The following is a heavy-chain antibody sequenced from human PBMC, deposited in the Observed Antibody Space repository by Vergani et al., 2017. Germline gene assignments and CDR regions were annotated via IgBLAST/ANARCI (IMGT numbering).Heavy chain of an antibody. V-gene: IGHV1-8*01. J-gene: IGHJ4*02. CDR3: AREYCSSTSCYIGY. D-gene: IGHD2-2*02. CDR2: MNPNSGNT. Sequence: QVQLVQSGAAVKKPGASVKVSCKASGYTFTSYDINWVRQATGQGLEWMGWMNPNSGNTGYAQKFQGRVTMTRDTSISTAYMELSRLRSDDTAVYYCAREYCSSTSCYIGYWGQGTLVTVSS. CDR1: GYTFTSYD.